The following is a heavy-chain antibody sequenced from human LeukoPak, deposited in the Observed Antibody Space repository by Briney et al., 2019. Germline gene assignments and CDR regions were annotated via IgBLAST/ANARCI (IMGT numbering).Heavy chain of an antibody. CDR1: GASISSESYY. D-gene: IGHD5-24*01. J-gene: IGHJ5*02. Sequence: PSETLSLTCTVSGASISSESYYWTWIRQPAGKGLKWIGRIYNTGSTKYNPSLKSRVTISIDTSKNQFSLKLNSVTAADTAVYYCARVMAVNPDWFDPWGQGTLVTVSS. CDR2: IYNTGST. CDR3: ARVMAVNPDWFDP. V-gene: IGHV4-61*02.